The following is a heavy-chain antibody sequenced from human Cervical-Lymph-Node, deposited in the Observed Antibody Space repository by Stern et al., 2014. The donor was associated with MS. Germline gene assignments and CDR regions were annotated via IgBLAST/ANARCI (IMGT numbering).Heavy chain of an antibody. Sequence: QVTLKESGPALVKPTQTLTLTFTFSGFSLSTRGMCVSWIRQPPGKALERLALIDWDDDKYYSTSVKTRLTISKYTPKTQVVLTMTNMDPVDTATYYCARTRDYYDSSGYLWAFDIWGQGTLVTVSS. CDR2: IDWDDDK. V-gene: IGHV2-70*01. CDR1: GFSLSTRGMC. CDR3: ARTRDYYDSSGYLWAFDI. D-gene: IGHD3-22*01. J-gene: IGHJ3*02.